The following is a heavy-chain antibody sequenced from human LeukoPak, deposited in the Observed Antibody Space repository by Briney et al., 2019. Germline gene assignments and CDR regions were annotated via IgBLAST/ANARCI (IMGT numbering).Heavy chain of an antibody. J-gene: IGHJ4*02. CDR2: ISASGGTT. CDR3: AKTGVPNYYGSGSYVDY. V-gene: IGHV3-23*01. Sequence: GGSLRLSCAASGFTFSSYAMSWVRQAPGKGLEWVSVISASGGTTNYADSVKGRFTISRDNSKKTLYLQVNSLRAEDTALYYCAKTGVPNYYGSGSYVDYWGQGTLVTVSS. D-gene: IGHD3-10*01. CDR1: GFTFSSYA.